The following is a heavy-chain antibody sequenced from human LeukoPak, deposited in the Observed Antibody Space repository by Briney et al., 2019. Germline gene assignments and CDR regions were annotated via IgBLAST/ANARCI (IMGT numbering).Heavy chain of an antibody. Sequence: GASVKVSCKASGYTFTSYGISWVRQAPGQGLEWMGWISAYNGNTNYAQKLQGRVTMTTDTSTSTAYMELRSLRSDDTAVYYCARDRQGDGYYRGDFDYWGQGTLVTVSS. CDR3: ARDRQGDGYYRGDFDY. CDR1: GYTFTSYG. CDR2: ISAYNGNT. J-gene: IGHJ4*02. V-gene: IGHV1-18*01. D-gene: IGHD3-22*01.